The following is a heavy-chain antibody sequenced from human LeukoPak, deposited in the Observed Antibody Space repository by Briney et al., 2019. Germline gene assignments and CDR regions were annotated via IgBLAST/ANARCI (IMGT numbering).Heavy chain of an antibody. CDR3: AKDYSSSSLHFDY. J-gene: IGHJ4*02. CDR1: GFTFSNYP. CDR2: ISSDGGTK. Sequence: GGSLRLSCAASGFTFSNYPMHWVRQAPGKGLEWLAVISSDGGTKYYADSVQGRFTVSRDNSQNTLSLQMNSLRADDTAVYYCAKDYSSSSLHFDYWGQGTLVTVSS. D-gene: IGHD6-13*01. V-gene: IGHV3-30-3*01.